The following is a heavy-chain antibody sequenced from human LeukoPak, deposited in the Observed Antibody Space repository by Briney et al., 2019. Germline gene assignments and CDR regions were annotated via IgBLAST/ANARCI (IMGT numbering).Heavy chain of an antibody. CDR3: ARKISYYYDSSGPSDY. J-gene: IGHJ4*02. Sequence: GGSLRLSCAASGFTFSSYAMHWVRQAPGKGLEWVAVISYDGSNKYYADSVKGRFTISRDNSKNTLYLQMNSLRAEDTAVYYCARKISYYYDSSGPSDYWAREPWSPSPQ. D-gene: IGHD3-22*01. CDR2: ISYDGSNK. V-gene: IGHV3-30-3*01. CDR1: GFTFSSYA.